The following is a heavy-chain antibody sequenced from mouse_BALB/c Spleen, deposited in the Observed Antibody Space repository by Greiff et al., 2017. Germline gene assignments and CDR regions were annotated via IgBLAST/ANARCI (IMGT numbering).Heavy chain of an antibody. CDR3: ARRSMITTDY. Sequence: VQLQQPGAELVKPGASVKLSCKASGYTFTSYWMHWVKQRPGQGLEWIGEIDPSDSYTNYNQKFKGKATLTVDKSSSTAYMQLSSLTSEDSAVYYCARRSMITTDYWGQGTTLTVSS. V-gene: IGHV1-69*02. CDR1: GYTFTSYW. D-gene: IGHD2-4*01. CDR2: IDPSDSYT. J-gene: IGHJ2*01.